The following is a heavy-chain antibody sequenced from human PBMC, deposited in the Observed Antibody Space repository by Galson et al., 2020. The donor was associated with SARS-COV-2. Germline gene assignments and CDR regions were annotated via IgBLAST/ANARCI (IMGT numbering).Heavy chain of an antibody. CDR2: IIPIFGTA. CDR1: GGTFSSYA. J-gene: IGHJ3*02. CDR3: ARDLGWELLLAVHAFDI. D-gene: IGHD1-26*01. Sequence: SVKVSCKASGGTFSSYAISWVRQAPGQGLEWMGGIIPIFGTANYAQKFQGRVTITADESTSTAYMELSSLRSEDTAVYYCARDLGWELLLAVHAFDIWGQGTMVTVSS. V-gene: IGHV1-69*13.